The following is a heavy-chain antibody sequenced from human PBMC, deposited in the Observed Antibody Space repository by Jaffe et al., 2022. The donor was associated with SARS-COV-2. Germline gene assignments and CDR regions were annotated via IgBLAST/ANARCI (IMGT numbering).Heavy chain of an antibody. CDR3: VKERQSTGYFDY. Sequence: EVQLLESGGGLVQPGGSLRLSCAVSGFTFTNYAMSWVRQAPGKGLEWVSAISGSGAATYYTDSLKGRFTISRDNSKNTLYLQMNSLRAEDTAVYYCVKERQSTGYFDYWGQGTLVTVSS. J-gene: IGHJ4*02. CDR2: ISGSGAAT. D-gene: IGHD1-1*01. CDR1: GFTFTNYA. V-gene: IGHV3-23*01.